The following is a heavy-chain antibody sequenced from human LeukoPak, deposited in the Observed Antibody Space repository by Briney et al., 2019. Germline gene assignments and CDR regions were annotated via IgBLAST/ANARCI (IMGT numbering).Heavy chain of an antibody. CDR2: IKNKTNGGTT. CDR1: GFIFSSAW. D-gene: IGHD2-2*01. Sequence: GGSLRLSCAASGFIFSSAWMTWVRQAPGKGLEWVGHIKNKTNGGTTDYASPVKGRFIISRDDSKNTLYLQMNSLRTEDTAVYYCARGFCSSTSCYQGPFDFWGQGTLVTVSS. V-gene: IGHV3-15*01. J-gene: IGHJ4*02. CDR3: ARGFCSSTSCYQGPFDF.